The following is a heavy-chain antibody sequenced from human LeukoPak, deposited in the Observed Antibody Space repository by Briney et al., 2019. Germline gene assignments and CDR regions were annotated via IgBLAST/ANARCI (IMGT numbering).Heavy chain of an antibody. D-gene: IGHD1-26*01. CDR3: ARELYSGSYYWYFDL. CDR1: GYTFTSYY. CDR2: INPSGGST. V-gene: IGHV1-46*01. J-gene: IGHJ2*01. Sequence: ASVKVSCKASGYTFTSYYMHWVRQAPGQGLEWMGIINPSGGSTSYAQKFQGRVTMTRDMSTSTVYMELSSLRSEDTAVYYCARELYSGSYYWYFDLWGRGTLVTVSS.